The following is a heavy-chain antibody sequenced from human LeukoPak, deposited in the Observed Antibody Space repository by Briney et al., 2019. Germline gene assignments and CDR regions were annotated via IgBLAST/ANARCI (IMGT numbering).Heavy chain of an antibody. J-gene: IGHJ4*02. D-gene: IGHD1/OR15-1a*01. V-gene: IGHV3-7*01. CDR3: TRDFAFQQFDY. Sequence: PGVSLRLSCAATGFSFSNSWMTWVRQAPGKGPEWLANINQDGSTKNYVDAVEGRFTISRDNAKNSLYLQMNSLRAEDTAVDYCTRDFAFQQFDYGGQGTLVTVSS. CDR1: GFSFSNSW. CDR2: INQDGSTK.